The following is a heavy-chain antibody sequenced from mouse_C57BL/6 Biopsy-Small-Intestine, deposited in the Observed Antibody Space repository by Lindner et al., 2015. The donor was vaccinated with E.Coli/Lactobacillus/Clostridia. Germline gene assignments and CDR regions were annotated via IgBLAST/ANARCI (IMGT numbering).Heavy chain of an antibody. CDR1: GGTFSSYA. V-gene: IGHV1-81*01. Sequence: SVKVSCKASGGTFSSYAISWVRQAPGQGLEWMGGIIPIFGTANYAQKFQGRVTITADESTSTAYLELSSLRSEDTAVYYCARYDLVWGSSYYYMDVWGKGTTVTVSS. D-gene: IGHD2-3*01. J-gene: IGHJ1*03. CDR3: ARYDLVWGSSYYYMDV. CDR2: IIPIFGTA.